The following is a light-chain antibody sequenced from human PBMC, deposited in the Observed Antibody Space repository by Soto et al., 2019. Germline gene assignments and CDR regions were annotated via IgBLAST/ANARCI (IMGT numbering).Light chain of an antibody. Sequence: QSALTQPASVSGSPGQSITISCTGTTRDIGGYNYVSWYQQHPGKAPKLMIYDVTRRPSGVSNRFSGSKSGNTASLTISGLQAEDEADYYCSSDISSSAPYVFGTGTKLTVL. CDR1: TRDIGGYNY. CDR3: SSDISSSAPYV. J-gene: IGLJ1*01. V-gene: IGLV2-14*01. CDR2: DVT.